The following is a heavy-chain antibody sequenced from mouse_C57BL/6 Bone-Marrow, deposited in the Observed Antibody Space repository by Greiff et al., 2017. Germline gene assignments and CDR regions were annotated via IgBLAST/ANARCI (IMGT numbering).Heavy chain of an antibody. CDR3: ARRLRLDY. CDR1: GFTFSSYT. D-gene: IGHD1-2*01. J-gene: IGHJ2*01. V-gene: IGHV5-9*01. CDR2: ISGGGGNT. Sequence: EVKVVESGGGLVKPGGSLKLSCAASGFTFSSYTMSWVRQTPEKRLEWVATISGGGGNTYYPDSVKGRLTISRDNAKNTLYLQMSSLRSEDTALYYCARRLRLDYWGQGTTRTVSS.